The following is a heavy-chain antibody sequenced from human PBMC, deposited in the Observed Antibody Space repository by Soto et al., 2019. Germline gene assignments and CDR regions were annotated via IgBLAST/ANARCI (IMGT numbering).Heavy chain of an antibody. CDR1: GGSISSSTYY. D-gene: IGHD3-22*01. Sequence: SETLSLICIVSGGSISSSTYYWGWIRQPPGRGLEWIGKIYYSGSTYYNPSLKSRLTISVDTSKNQFSLRLSSVSAADTAVYYCVRDGGGYYQDYWGQGALVTVSS. V-gene: IGHV4-39*01. J-gene: IGHJ4*02. CDR3: VRDGGGYYQDY. CDR2: IYYSGST.